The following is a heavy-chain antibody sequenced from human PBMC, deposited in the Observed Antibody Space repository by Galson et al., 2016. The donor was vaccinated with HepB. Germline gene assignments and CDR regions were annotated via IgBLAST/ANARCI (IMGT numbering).Heavy chain of an antibody. CDR3: VRVGSGYDY. CDR2: IHYHGGST. J-gene: IGHJ4*02. V-gene: IGHV3-64*02. CDR1: GFIISDYS. D-gene: IGHD3-22*01. Sequence: SLRLSCAASGFIISDYSMHWVRQDPGKGLEYVSAIHYHGGSTFYADSVKGRFTISRDNSKNTLYLHVGSLRPEDMAVYYCVRVGSGYDYWGQGTLVTVSS.